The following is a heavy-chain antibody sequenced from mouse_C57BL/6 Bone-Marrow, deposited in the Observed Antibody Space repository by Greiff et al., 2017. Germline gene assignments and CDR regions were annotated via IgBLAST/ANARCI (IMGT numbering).Heavy chain of an antibody. CDR3: SRRVHVSRYFDV. CDR2: ISSGGSYT. Sequence: EVKRVESGGDLVKPGGSLKLSCAASGFTFSSYGMSWVRQTPDKRLEWVATISSGGSYTYYPDSVKGRFTISRDNAKNTLYLQMSSLKSEDTAMYYCSRRVHVSRYFDVWGTGTTVTVSS. V-gene: IGHV5-6*02. J-gene: IGHJ1*03. CDR1: GFTFSSYG.